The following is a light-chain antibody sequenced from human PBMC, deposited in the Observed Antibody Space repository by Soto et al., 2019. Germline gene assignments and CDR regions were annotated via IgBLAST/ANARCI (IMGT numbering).Light chain of an antibody. Sequence: SVLAQPPVASGCRWRSVTISCYGSSSNIGSNTVNWYQQLPGTAPKLLIYSNNQRPSGVPDRFSGSKSGTSASLAISGLQSEDEADYYCAAWDDSLNGRYVFGTGTKVTVL. CDR2: SNN. CDR1: SSNIGSNT. CDR3: AAWDDSLNGRYV. V-gene: IGLV1-44*01. J-gene: IGLJ1*01.